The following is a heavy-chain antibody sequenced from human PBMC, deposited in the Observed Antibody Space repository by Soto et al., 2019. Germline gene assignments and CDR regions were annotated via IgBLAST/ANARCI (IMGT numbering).Heavy chain of an antibody. V-gene: IGHV1-46*01. J-gene: IGHJ5*02. CDR1: GCTFTSYY. CDR2: INPSGGST. CDR3: ARGVYCSSTSCYRTLGYNWFDP. D-gene: IGHD2-2*01. Sequence: GASVKVSCKASGCTFTSYYMHWVRQAPGQGLEWMGIINPSGGSTSYAQKFQGRVTMTRDTSTSTVYMELSSLRSEDTAVYYCARGVYCSSTSCYRTLGYNWFDPWGQGTLVTVSS.